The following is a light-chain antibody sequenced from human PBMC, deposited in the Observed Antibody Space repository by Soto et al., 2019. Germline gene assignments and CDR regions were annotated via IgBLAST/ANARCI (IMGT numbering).Light chain of an antibody. CDR3: QEYSKWPLFT. CDR1: QSVGRN. V-gene: IGKV3-15*01. J-gene: IGKJ3*01. CDR2: AAS. Sequence: EIVVTQSPGILSVSPGDRATLSCRASQSVGRNLAWYQQKPGQAPTLLIYAASTMATVLPARFSGSGSGKDFNLTISSLQSEDFAVYYCQEYSKWPLFTFGPGTRVDIK.